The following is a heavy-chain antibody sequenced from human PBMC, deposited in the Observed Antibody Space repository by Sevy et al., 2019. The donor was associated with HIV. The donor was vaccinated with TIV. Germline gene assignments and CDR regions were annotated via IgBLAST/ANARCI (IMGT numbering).Heavy chain of an antibody. V-gene: IGHV3-49*03. Sequence: GGSLRLSCTASGFTFGDYAMSWFRQAPGKGLEWVGFFRSNAYGGTTEYAASVKVRFTISRDDSKSIAYRQMNSLKTEDTAVYYCTRHVTTWYYYYGMDVWGQGTTVTVSS. CDR3: TRHVTTWYYYYGMDV. D-gene: IGHD4-4*01. J-gene: IGHJ6*02. CDR1: GFTFGDYA. CDR2: FRSNAYGGTT.